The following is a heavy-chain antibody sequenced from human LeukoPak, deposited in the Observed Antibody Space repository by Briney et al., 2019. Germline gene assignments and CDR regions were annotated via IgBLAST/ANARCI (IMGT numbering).Heavy chain of an antibody. D-gene: IGHD2-2*03. CDR1: GFTFSSYA. Sequence: GRSLRLSCAASGFTFSSYAMHWVRQAPGKGLEWVAVISDDGSNKYYADSMKGRFTISRDNSENTLYLQMNSLRAEDTAVYYCARVDDLDAFDIWGQGTMVTVSS. V-gene: IGHV3-30*04. J-gene: IGHJ3*02. CDR3: ARVDDLDAFDI. CDR2: ISDDGSNK.